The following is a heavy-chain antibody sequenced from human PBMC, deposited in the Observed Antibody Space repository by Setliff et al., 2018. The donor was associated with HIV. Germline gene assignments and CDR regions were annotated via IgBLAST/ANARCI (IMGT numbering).Heavy chain of an antibody. V-gene: IGHV4-34*01. CDR1: GGSFSGYY. Sequence: SETLSLTCAVYGGSFSGYYWTWIRQPPGKGLEWIGDINHRGDTNYNPSLKRRVTIAQDTSKNQVFLNLTSVTAADTAVYYCARSIKAALRAGAFDVWGQGTMVTVSS. CDR2: INHRGDT. J-gene: IGHJ3*01. CDR3: ARSIKAALRAGAFDV. D-gene: IGHD2-15*01.